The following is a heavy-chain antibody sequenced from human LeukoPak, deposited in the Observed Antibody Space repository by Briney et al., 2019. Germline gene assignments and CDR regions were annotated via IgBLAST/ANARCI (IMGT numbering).Heavy chain of an antibody. D-gene: IGHD3-22*01. CDR2: IYYSGST. J-gene: IGHJ3*02. V-gene: IGHV4-39*01. Sequence: SETLSLTCTVSGGSISSNSYYWGWIRQSPGKGLEWIGTIYYSGSTYYNPSLKSRVTISVDTSKNQFSLKLSSVTAADTAMYYCARKYYDSSGYPRSSDAFDIWGQGTMVTVSS. CDR1: GGSISSNSYY. CDR3: ARKYYDSSGYPRSSDAFDI.